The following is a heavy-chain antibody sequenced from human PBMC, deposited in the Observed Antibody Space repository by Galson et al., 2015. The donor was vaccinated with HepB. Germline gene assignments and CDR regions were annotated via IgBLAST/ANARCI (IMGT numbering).Heavy chain of an antibody. D-gene: IGHD6-13*01. CDR2: ISYDGSNK. CDR1: GFTFSSYG. J-gene: IGHJ2*01. V-gene: IGHV3-30*18. Sequence: SLRLSCAASGFTFSSYGMHWVRQAPGKGLEWVAVISYDGSNKYYADSVKGRFTISRDNSKNTLYLQMNSLRAEDTAVYYCAKGSSWQQLVRLFWYFDLWGRGTLVTVSS. CDR3: AKGSSWQQLVRLFWYFDL.